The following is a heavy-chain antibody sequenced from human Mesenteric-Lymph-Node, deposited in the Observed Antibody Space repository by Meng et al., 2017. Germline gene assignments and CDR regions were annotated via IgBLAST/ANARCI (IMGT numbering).Heavy chain of an antibody. CDR3: ARGVTQGLDY. V-gene: IGHV3-21*01. D-gene: IGHD2-21*02. Sequence: VQEWESRGGLVNAGGHLRLCCAASGFTFKVYSMNWVRQAPGKGMEWVSAISSSSSYIYYADSVKGRFTISRDNAKNSLYLQMNSLRAEDTAVYYCARGVTQGLDYWGQGTLVTVSS. CDR1: GFTFKVYS. J-gene: IGHJ4*02. CDR2: ISSSSSYI.